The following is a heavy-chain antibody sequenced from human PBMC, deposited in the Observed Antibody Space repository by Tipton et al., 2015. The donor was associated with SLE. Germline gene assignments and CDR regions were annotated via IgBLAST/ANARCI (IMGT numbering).Heavy chain of an antibody. J-gene: IGHJ4*02. D-gene: IGHD4-17*01. Sequence: TLSLTCAVYGGSFIGYYWGWIGQPPGKGLEWIGSIYYSGSTYYNPSLKSRVTISVDTSKNQFSLKLSSVTAADTAVYYCARDHPIMTTVTSWGQGTLVTVSS. V-gene: IGHV4-34*01. CDR3: ARDHPIMTTVTS. CDR1: GGSFIGYY. CDR2: IYYSGST.